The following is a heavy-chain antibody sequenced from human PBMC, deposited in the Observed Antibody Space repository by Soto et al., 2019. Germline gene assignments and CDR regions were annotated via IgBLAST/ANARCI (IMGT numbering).Heavy chain of an antibody. Sequence: ASVKVSCKASGYTFISYDINWVRQATGQGLEWMGWMNPNSGNTGYAQKFQGRVTMTRNTSISTAYMELSSLRSEDTAVYFFARGFLKLELPENYYYYYMDVWGKGTTVTVSS. CDR3: ARGFLKLELPENYYYYYMDV. J-gene: IGHJ6*03. CDR1: GYTFISYD. V-gene: IGHV1-8*01. D-gene: IGHD1-7*01. CDR2: MNPNSGNT.